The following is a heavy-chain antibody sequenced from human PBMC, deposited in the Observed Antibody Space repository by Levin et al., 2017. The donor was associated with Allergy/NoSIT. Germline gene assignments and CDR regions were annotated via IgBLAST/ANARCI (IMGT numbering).Heavy chain of an antibody. CDR3: ARRPGMVRVSQPQGFDY. CDR2: FYYSGST. CDR1: GGSISSTNYY. D-gene: IGHD3-10*01. J-gene: IGHJ4*02. Sequence: SETLSLTCTVSGGSISSTNYYWGWIRQPPGTGLEWIGSFYYSGSTYYNPSLKSRVTISVDTSKNQFSVKLSSVTAADTAVYFCARRPGMVRVSQPQGFDYWGQGTLVTVSS. V-gene: IGHV4-39*01.